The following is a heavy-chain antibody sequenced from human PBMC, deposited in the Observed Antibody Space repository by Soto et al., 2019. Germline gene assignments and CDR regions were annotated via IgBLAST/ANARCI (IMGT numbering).Heavy chain of an antibody. CDR3: ARGNSMVRAYYFDY. V-gene: IGHV3-21*01. D-gene: IGHD3-10*01. CDR1: GFTFSSYS. Sequence: GGSLRLSCAASGFTFSSYSMNWVRQAPGKGLEWVSSISSSSSYIYYADSVKGRFTISRDNAKNSLYLQMNSLRAEDTAVYYCARGNSMVRAYYFDYWGQGTLVTVSS. CDR2: ISSSSSYI. J-gene: IGHJ4*02.